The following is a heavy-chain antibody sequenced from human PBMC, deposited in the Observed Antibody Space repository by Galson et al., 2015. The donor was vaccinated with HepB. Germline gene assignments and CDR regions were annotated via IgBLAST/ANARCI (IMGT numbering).Heavy chain of an antibody. CDR2: ISSSSSYI. V-gene: IGHV3-21*01. D-gene: IGHD1-26*01. Sequence: SLRLSCAASGFTFSSYSMNWVRQAPGKGLEWVSSISSSSSYIYYADSVKGRFTISRDNAKNSLYLQMNSLRAEDTAVYYCARDQGSRSYSYAFDIWGQGTMVTVSS. CDR1: GFTFSSYS. CDR3: ARDQGSRSYSYAFDI. J-gene: IGHJ3*02.